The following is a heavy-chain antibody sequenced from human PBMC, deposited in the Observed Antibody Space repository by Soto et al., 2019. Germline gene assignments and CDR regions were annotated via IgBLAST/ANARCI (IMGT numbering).Heavy chain of an antibody. CDR1: GFTFDDYT. D-gene: IGHD3-3*01. J-gene: IGHJ6*01. V-gene: IGHV3-43*01. CDR3: AKEGSRFFEGFDWDV. Sequence: EVQLVESGGVVVQPGGSLRLSCAASGFTFDDYTMHWVRQAPGKGLEWVSRISWYGGSTYYADSVKGRFTITRDNRKYSLYLKVNSLRTEDTGLYYCAKEGSRFFEGFDWDVWGQGTTVIGFS. CDR2: ISWYGGST.